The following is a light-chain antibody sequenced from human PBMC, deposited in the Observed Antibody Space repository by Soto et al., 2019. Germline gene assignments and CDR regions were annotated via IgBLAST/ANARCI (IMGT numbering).Light chain of an antibody. J-gene: IGLJ1*01. CDR1: SSDVGGYNY. CDR3: SSYTSSSTYV. Sequence: QSVLTQPASVSGSHGQSITISCTGTSSDVGGYNYVSWYQRHPGKAPKLMIYDVSNRPSGVSNRFSGSKSGNTASLTISGLQAEDEADYYCSSYTSSSTYVFRTGTKVTVL. V-gene: IGLV2-14*01. CDR2: DVS.